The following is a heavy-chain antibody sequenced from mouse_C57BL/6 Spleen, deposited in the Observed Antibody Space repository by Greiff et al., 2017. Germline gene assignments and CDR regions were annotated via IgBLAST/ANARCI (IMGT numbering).Heavy chain of an antibody. Sequence: VQLVESGAELLKPGASVKISCKASGYAFSSYWMNWVKQRPGKGLEWIGQIYPGDGDTNYKGKFKGKAILTADKSSSTAYMQLSSLTSEDSAVYFCARSDYGSRRYFDVWGTGPTVTVSS. D-gene: IGHD1-1*01. V-gene: IGHV1-80*01. CDR1: GYAFSSYW. CDR3: ARSDYGSRRYFDV. CDR2: IYPGDGDT. J-gene: IGHJ1*03.